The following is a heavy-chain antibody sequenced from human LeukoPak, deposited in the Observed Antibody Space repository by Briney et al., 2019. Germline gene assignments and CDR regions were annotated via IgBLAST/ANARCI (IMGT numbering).Heavy chain of an antibody. J-gene: IGHJ4*02. CDR1: GYTFTSYY. V-gene: IGHV1-46*01. Sequence: ASVKVSCKESGYTFTSYYMHWVRQAPGQGLEWMGMIYPRDGSTSYAQKFQGRVTVTRDTSTSTVHMELSGLRSEDTAVYYCARDQEGFDYWGQGTLVTVSS. CDR3: ARDQEGFDY. CDR2: IYPRDGST.